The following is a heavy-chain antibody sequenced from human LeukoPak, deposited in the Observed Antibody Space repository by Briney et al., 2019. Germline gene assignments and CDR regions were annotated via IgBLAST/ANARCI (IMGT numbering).Heavy chain of an antibody. CDR3: TRSMGIRDY. D-gene: IGHD2-21*01. J-gene: IGHJ4*02. V-gene: IGHV3-49*04. CDR2: IRSKAYGGTT. CDR1: GITFSTYA. Sequence: PGGSLRLSCAASGITFSTYAMSWVRQAPGKGLEWVGFIRSKAYGGTTEYAASVKGRFTISRDDSKSIAYLQMNSLKTEDTAVYYCTRSMGIRDYWGQGTLVTVSS.